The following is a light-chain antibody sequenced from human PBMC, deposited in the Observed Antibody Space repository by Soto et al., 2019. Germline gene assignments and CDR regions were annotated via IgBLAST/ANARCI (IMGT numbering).Light chain of an antibody. CDR1: RTVGSSR. V-gene: IGKV3-20*01. CDR2: HAS. J-gene: IGKJ3*01. CDR3: QQYDSDLFT. Sequence: EILLTQSPDTLSLSPGERATLSCSASRTVGSSRLAWYQQIPGQAPRLLMYHASTRAAGIPDRFSGSGSGTDFTLTISGVEPEDFAVYFCQQYDSDLFTFGPGTKVDFK.